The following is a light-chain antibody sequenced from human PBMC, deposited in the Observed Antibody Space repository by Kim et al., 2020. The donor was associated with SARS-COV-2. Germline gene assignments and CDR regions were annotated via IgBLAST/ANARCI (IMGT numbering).Light chain of an antibody. CDR2: GDS. CDR3: RAWDGSTLV. Sequence: VAPGQRASMACSTDKMKDKYDCWKRQKPGQCPVLVIYGDSKRPSGIPERFSGSNSGNTATLTISGTRTMDEADYNCRAWDGSTLVFGEGPHRTVL. CDR1: KMKDKY. J-gene: IGLJ2*01. V-gene: IGLV3-1*01.